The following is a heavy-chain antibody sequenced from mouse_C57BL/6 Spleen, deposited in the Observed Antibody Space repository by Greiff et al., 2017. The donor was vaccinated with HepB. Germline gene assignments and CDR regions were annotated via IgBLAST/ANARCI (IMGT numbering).Heavy chain of an antibody. J-gene: IGHJ1*03. CDR2: INPNNGGT. Sequence: EVKLQESGPELVKPGASVKIPCKASGYTFTDYNMDWVKQSHGKSLEWIGDINPNNGGTIYNQKFKGKATLTVDKSSSTAYMELRSLTSEDTAVYYCARTAGYYGSPYFDVWGTGTTVTVSS. CDR3: ARTAGYYGSPYFDV. CDR1: GYTFTDYN. V-gene: IGHV1-18*01. D-gene: IGHD1-1*01.